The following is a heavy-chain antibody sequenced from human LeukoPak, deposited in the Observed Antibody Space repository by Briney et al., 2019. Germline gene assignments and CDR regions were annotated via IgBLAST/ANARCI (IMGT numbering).Heavy chain of an antibody. CDR2: IWYDGSNK. Sequence: GGSLRLSCAASGFTFSSYGMHWVRQAPGKGLEWVAVIWYDGSNKYYADSVKGRFTISRDNAKNSLYLQMNSLRAEDTAVYYCARAPKGIFDYWGQGTLVTVSS. V-gene: IGHV3-33*01. CDR3: ARAPKGIFDY. D-gene: IGHD2/OR15-2a*01. CDR1: GFTFSSYG. J-gene: IGHJ4*02.